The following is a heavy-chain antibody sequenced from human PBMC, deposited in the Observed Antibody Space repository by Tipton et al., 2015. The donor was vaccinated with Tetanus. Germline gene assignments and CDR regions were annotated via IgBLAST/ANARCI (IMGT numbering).Heavy chain of an antibody. V-gene: IGHV3-33*01. Sequence: SLRLSCEASGFTFKNHGTHWVRQAPGKGLERVALIWYDGSNPSYAHSVRGRFTISRDNSKSTLFLQMNSLRAEDTAVYFCARRTNSGHVYNPLDLWGQGTMVTVSS. CDR2: IWYDGSNP. D-gene: IGHD5-24*01. J-gene: IGHJ3*01. CDR3: ARRTNSGHVYNPLDL. CDR1: GFTFKNHG.